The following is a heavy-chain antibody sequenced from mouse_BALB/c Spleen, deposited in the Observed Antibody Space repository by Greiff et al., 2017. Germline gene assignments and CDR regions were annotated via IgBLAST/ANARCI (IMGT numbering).Heavy chain of an antibody. V-gene: IGHV1-12*01. CDR1: GYTFTSYN. J-gene: IGHJ2*01. CDR3: ARTSTAYFDY. Sequence: VQLQQPGAELVKPGASVKMSCKASGYTFTSYNMHWVKQTPGQGLEWIGAIYPGNGDTSYNQKFKGKATLTADKSSSTAYMQLSSLTSEDSAVYYCARTSTAYFDYWGQGTTLTVSS. CDR2: IYPGNGDT.